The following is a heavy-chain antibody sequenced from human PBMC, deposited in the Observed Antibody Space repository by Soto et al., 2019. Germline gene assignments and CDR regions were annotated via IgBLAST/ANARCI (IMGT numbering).Heavy chain of an antibody. CDR1: GGSISSGGYY. Sequence: QVQLQESGPGLVKPSQTLSLTCTVSGGSISSGGYYWSWIRQHPGKGLEWIGYIYYSGSTYYNPSLKSRVTISVDTSMNQFSLKLSSVTAADTAVYYCARGDDCSSTSCYNYYYYGTDVWGQGTTVTVSS. D-gene: IGHD2-2*02. CDR2: IYYSGST. CDR3: ARGDDCSSTSCYNYYYYGTDV. J-gene: IGHJ6*02. V-gene: IGHV4-31*03.